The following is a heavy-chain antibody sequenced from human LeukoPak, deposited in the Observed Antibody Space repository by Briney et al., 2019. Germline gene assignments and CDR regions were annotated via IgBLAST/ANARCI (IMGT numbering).Heavy chain of an antibody. Sequence: SETLSLTCTVSGGSISSYHWSWIRQPPGKGLEWIGYIYYSGGTNYNPSLKSRVTISVDTSKNQFSLKLSSVTAADTAVYYCARYHNTGLDYWGQGSLVTVSS. D-gene: IGHD3-9*01. J-gene: IGHJ4*02. CDR2: IYYSGGT. CDR1: GGSISSYH. V-gene: IGHV4-59*01. CDR3: ARYHNTGLDY.